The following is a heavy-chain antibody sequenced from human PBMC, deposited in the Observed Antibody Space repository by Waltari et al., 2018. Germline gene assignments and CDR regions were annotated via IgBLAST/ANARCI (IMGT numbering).Heavy chain of an antibody. J-gene: IGHJ4*02. Sequence: EVQLVESGGGVVQPGGSLRLSCAASGFMFTTFWMYWVRQASQKGLEWVASINQDGSIKFYLDSVKGRFAVSRDNADNSLYLQMNTLRAEDTAIYYCVQDLNTGWAFASWGQGTLVTVS. CDR1: GFMFTTFW. CDR2: INQDGSIK. CDR3: VQDLNTGWAFAS. D-gene: IGHD6-19*01. V-gene: IGHV3-7*03.